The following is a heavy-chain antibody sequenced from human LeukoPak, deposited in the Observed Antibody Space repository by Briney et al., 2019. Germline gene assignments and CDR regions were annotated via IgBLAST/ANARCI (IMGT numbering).Heavy chain of an antibody. CDR1: GYTFTGYY. CDR3: ARDRHYYDSSGQFDY. D-gene: IGHD3-22*01. J-gene: IGHJ4*02. Sequence: ASVKVSCKASGYTFTGYYMLWVRQAPGQGLEWMGWINPNSGGTNYAQKFQGRVTMTRDTSISTAYMELSRLRSDDTAVYYCARDRHYYDSSGQFDYWGQGTLVTVSS. CDR2: INPNSGGT. V-gene: IGHV1-2*02.